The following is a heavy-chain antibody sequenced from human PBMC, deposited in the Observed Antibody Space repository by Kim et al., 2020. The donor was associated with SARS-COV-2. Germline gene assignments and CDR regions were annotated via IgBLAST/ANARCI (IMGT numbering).Heavy chain of an antibody. D-gene: IGHD6-13*01. J-gene: IGHJ6*02. V-gene: IGHV3-23*01. CDR3: AKRLAAAGTFGVGMDV. CDR1: GFTFRSYA. CDR2: ISASGGSI. Sequence: GGSLRLSCAASGFTFRSYAMSWVRQAPGKGLEWVSSISASGGSIYYADSGKGRFTISRDNSKNTLYLQMNSLRAEDTAVYYCAKRLAAAGTFGVGMDVWGQGTTVTVSS.